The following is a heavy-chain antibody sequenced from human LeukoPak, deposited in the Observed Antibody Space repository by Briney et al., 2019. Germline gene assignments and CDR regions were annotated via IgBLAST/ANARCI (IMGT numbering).Heavy chain of an antibody. D-gene: IGHD2-2*02. Sequence: GASVKVSCKASGYTFTSYDINWVRQATGQGLEWMGWMNPNSGNTGYAQKFQGRVTMTRNTSISTAYMELSSLRSEDTAVYYCARGHSPILRRPRYFDYWGQGTLVTVSS. CDR3: ARGHSPILRRPRYFDY. J-gene: IGHJ4*02. V-gene: IGHV1-8*01. CDR1: GYTFTSYD. CDR2: MNPNSGNT.